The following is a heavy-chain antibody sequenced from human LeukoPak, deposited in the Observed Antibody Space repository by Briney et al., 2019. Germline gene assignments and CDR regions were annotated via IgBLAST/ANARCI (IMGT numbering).Heavy chain of an antibody. J-gene: IGHJ4*02. CDR2: ISGSGGST. CDR3: ASTEYSRIDY. D-gene: IGHD2/OR15-2a*01. CDR1: GFTFSSYA. V-gene: IGHV3-23*01. Sequence: GGSLRLSCAAPGFTFSSYAMSWVRQAPGKGLEWVSVISGSGGSTYYADSVKGRFTISRDNSKNTLYLQMNSLRAEDTAVYYCASTEYSRIDYWGQGTLVTVSS.